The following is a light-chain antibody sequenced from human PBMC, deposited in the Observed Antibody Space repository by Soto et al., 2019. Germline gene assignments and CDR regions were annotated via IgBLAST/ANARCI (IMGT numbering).Light chain of an antibody. V-gene: IGLV1-44*01. CDR1: SSNIGSNP. Sequence: QSALTQPPSASGTPGQRVTISCSGSSSNIGSNPVNWYQHLTGTAPKLLIYINNHRPSGVPDRFSASKSGTSASLAISGLQSEDEAHYYCAVWDDSLSAVVFGGGTKLTVL. J-gene: IGLJ2*01. CDR2: INN. CDR3: AVWDDSLSAVV.